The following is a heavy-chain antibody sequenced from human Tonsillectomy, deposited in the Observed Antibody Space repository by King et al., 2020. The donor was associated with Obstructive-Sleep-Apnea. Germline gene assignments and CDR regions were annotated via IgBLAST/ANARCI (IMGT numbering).Heavy chain of an antibody. CDR3: ARGRDCSSTSCYDYYYYGMDV. CDR2: IYYSGCT. Sequence: QVQLQESGPGLVKPSQTLSLTCTVSGGSISSGGYYWIWIRHHPGKGLEWIGYIYYSGCTYYNPSLKSRVTISVDTSKNQFSLKLSSVTAADTAVYYCARGRDCSSTSCYDYYYYGMDVWGQGTTVTVSS. D-gene: IGHD2-2*01. V-gene: IGHV4-31*03. J-gene: IGHJ6*02. CDR1: GGSISSGGYY.